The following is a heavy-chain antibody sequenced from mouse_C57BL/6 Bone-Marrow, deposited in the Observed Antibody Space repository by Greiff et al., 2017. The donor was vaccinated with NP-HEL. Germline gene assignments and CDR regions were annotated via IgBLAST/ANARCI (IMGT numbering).Heavy chain of an antibody. CDR3: ARSPSITTVVARNIDV. CDR2: IYPNSGST. J-gene: IGHJ1*03. V-gene: IGHV1-64*01. CDR1: GYTFPSYW. D-gene: IGHD1-1*01. Sequence: VQLQQSGAELVKPGGFVKLSRKASGYTFPSYWMDWVTQRPGQGPEWIGMIYPNSGSTNYNEKFESKATLTVDESSSTAYMQLSSLTYEDSAVYYCARSPSITTVVARNIDVWGTGTTVTVSS.